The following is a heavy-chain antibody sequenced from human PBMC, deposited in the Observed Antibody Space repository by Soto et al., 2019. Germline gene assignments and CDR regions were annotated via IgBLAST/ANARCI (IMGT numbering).Heavy chain of an antibody. J-gene: IGHJ4*02. CDR3: VRARVDY. CDR1: GFTFNNYW. Sequence: EVQLVESGGGLVQPGGSLRLSCAASGFTFNNYWMTWVRQAPGKGLEWVATIKEDESEKYYGASVRGRFTVSRDNAKNSLYLQMSSLRLDDTAVYYCVRARVDYWGQGILVTVSS. CDR2: IKEDESEK. V-gene: IGHV3-7*04.